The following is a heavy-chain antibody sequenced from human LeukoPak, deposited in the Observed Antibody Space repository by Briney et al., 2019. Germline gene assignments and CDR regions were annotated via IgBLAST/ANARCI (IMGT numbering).Heavy chain of an antibody. V-gene: IGHV3-7*01. Sequence: SGGSLRLSCAASVFTFSTYNMNWVRQAPGKGLEWVANIKLDGSEQYYVDSVKGRFTISRDNGKNLLYLQMNSLRAEDTAVYYCVAGNGWLGDYRGQGTLVTVSS. J-gene: IGHJ4*02. D-gene: IGHD6-19*01. CDR3: VAGNGWLGDY. CDR2: IKLDGSEQ. CDR1: VFTFSTYN.